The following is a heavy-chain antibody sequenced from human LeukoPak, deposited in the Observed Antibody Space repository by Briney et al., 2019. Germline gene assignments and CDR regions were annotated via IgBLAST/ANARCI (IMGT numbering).Heavy chain of an antibody. Sequence: PGGSLRLSCAASGFTFDDYTMHWVRQAPGKGLEWVSGISWNSGSIGYADSVKGRFTISRDNAKNSLYLQMNSLRVEDTALYYCAKGSYSSSWLFYYWGQGTLVTVSS. CDR1: GFTFDDYT. D-gene: IGHD6-13*01. V-gene: IGHV3-9*01. CDR3: AKGSYSSSWLFYY. CDR2: ISWNSGSI. J-gene: IGHJ4*02.